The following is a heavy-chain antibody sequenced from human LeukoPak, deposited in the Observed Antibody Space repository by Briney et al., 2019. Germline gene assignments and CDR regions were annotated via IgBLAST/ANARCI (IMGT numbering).Heavy chain of an antibody. Sequence: SGGSLRLSCSASGFTYSSYGIHWVRQAPGKGLEYVSTITSHGGSAYYADSVKGRFTISRDNSKNTLYLQMSSLRPEDTAVYYCVKVWQLWLVSGAFVIGGQGTLVTVSS. V-gene: IGHV3-64D*09. D-gene: IGHD6-19*01. J-gene: IGHJ3*02. CDR2: ITSHGGSA. CDR3: VKVWQLWLVSGAFVI. CDR1: GFTYSSYG.